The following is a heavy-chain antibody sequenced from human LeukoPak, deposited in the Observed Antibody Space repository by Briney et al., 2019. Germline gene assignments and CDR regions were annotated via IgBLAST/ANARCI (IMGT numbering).Heavy chain of an antibody. Sequence: GASVKVSCKVSGYTLTELSMHWVRQAPGKGLEWMGGFDPEDGETIYAQKFQGRVTMTEDTSTDTAYMELSSLRSDDTAVYYCARDDNYGIFVNVDYWGQGTLVTVSS. CDR2: FDPEDGET. J-gene: IGHJ4*02. CDR1: GYTLTELS. V-gene: IGHV1-24*01. CDR3: ARDDNYGIFVNVDY. D-gene: IGHD4-11*01.